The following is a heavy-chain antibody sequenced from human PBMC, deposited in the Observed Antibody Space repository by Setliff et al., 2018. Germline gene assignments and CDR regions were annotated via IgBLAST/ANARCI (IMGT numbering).Heavy chain of an antibody. J-gene: IGHJ6*03. CDR1: GGTFSSYA. V-gene: IGHV1-69*05. CDR2: TIPSFGST. Sequence: SVKVSCKASGGTFSSYAISWVRQAPGQGLEWMGGTIPSFGSTNYAQKFQDRVTIITDESTSTAYMELSSLRTEDTAVYYCAREGVDTRSSTDYRYYMDVWGKGTTVTVSS. D-gene: IGHD5-18*01. CDR3: AREGVDTRSSTDYRYYMDV.